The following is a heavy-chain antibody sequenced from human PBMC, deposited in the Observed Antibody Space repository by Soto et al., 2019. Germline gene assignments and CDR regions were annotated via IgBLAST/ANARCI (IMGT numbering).Heavy chain of an antibody. Sequence: SETLSLTCTVSGGSISSGGYYWSWIRQHPGKGLEWIGYIYYSGSTYYNPSLKSRVTISVDTSKNQFSLKLSSVTAADTAVYYCARAQFDGSGSYYNLYWFDPWGQGTLVTVSS. CDR3: ARAQFDGSGSYYNLYWFDP. D-gene: IGHD3-10*01. V-gene: IGHV4-31*03. J-gene: IGHJ5*02. CDR1: GGSISSGGYY. CDR2: IYYSGST.